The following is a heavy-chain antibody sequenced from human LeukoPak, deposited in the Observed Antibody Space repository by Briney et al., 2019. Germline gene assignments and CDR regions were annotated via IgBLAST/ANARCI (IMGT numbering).Heavy chain of an antibody. V-gene: IGHV1-2*04. Sequence: ASVKVSCKASGYTFTSYGISWVRQAPGQGLEWMGWINPNSGGTNYAQKFQGWVTMTRDTSISTAYMELSRLRSDDTAVYYCARIGSSSSWYYFDYWGQGTLVTVSS. CDR1: GYTFTSYG. CDR2: INPNSGGT. CDR3: ARIGSSSSWYYFDY. J-gene: IGHJ4*02. D-gene: IGHD6-13*01.